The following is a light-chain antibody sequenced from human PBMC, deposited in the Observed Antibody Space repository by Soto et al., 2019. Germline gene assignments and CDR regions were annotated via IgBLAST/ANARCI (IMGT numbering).Light chain of an antibody. CDR3: QQYGRSPLLYT. CDR2: GSS. Sequence: EIVLTQSPGTLSLSPGERATLFCRTSQSVNSNFLAWYQQKPGQAPRLLVYGSSTRAAGVPDRFTGSGSGTDFTLTISRLETEDFAVYFCQQYGRSPLLYTFGQGTKL. V-gene: IGKV3-20*01. CDR1: QSVNSNF. J-gene: IGKJ2*01.